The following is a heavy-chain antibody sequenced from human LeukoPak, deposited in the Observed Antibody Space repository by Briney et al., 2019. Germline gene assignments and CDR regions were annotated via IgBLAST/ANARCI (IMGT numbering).Heavy chain of an antibody. CDR2: IYPGDSDN. CDR3: ARHHGRTAFDI. J-gene: IGHJ3*02. CDR1: GYCVTSYW. V-gene: IGHV5-51*01. D-gene: IGHD2-8*01. Sequence: RGESLNISSKGSGYCVTSYWRVCLSQMPENVLEWMGIIYPGDSDNRYSPSFQGQVSISVDKSISTAYLQWSSLKASDTAMYYCARHHGRTAFDIWGQGTMVTVSS.